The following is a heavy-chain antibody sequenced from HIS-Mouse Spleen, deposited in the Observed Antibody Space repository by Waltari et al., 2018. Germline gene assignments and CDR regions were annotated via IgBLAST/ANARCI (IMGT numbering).Heavy chain of an antibody. D-gene: IGHD6-19*01. V-gene: IGHV1-69*01. CDR2: IIPIFETG. J-gene: IGHJ4*02. CDR1: GGTFSSYA. Sequence: QVQLVQSGAEVKKPGSSVKVSCKASGGTFSSYAISWVRQAAGQGLEWMGGIIPIFETGNYGKRFRGRVAITADESTSTAYMELGILRSEDTAVYYCATTIPYSSGPLFAAFDYWGQGTLVTVSS. CDR3: ATTIPYSSGPLFAAFDY.